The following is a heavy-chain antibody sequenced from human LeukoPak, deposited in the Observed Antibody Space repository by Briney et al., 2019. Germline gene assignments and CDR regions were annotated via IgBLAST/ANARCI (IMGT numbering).Heavy chain of an antibody. CDR1: GYSISSGYY. V-gene: IGHV4-38-2*02. CDR3: ARVHLVRGVIEDNNWFDP. J-gene: IGHJ5*02. CDR2: IYYSGST. D-gene: IGHD3-10*01. Sequence: SETLSLTCTVSGYSISSGYYWGWIRQPPGKGLEWIGSIYYSGSTNYNPSLKSRVTISVDTSKNQFSLKLSSVTAADTAVYYCARVHLVRGVIEDNNWFDPWGQGTLVTVSS.